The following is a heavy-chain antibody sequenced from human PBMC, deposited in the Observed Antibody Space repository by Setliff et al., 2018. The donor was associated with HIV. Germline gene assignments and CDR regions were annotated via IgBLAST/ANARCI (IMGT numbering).Heavy chain of an antibody. CDR3: AREGKTALVTKYFDY. CDR1: GGSLSGDY. V-gene: IGHV4-34*09. J-gene: IGHJ4*02. CDR2: INQSGSA. Sequence: PSETLSLTCAVYGGSLSGDYWGWIRQPPGKGLEWIGDINQSGSAFYNPSLKSRLTISRDTSKNQFSLRMKSVTAADTAVYYCAREGKTALVTKYFDYWGQGTLVTVSS. D-gene: IGHD5-18*01.